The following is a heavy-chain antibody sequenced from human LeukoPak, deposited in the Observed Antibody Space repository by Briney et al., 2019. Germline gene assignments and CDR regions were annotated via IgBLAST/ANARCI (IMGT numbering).Heavy chain of an antibody. CDR3: ARDVGSSSWYFDY. J-gene: IGHJ4*02. CDR1: GYTFTSYY. D-gene: IGHD6-13*01. Sequence: ASVKVSCKASGYTFTSYYMYWVRQAPGQGLEWMGMTNPSGGSTTYAQKFQGRVTMTRDTSTSTVYMELSGLRSEDTAVYYCARDVGSSSWYFDYWGQGTLVTVSS. CDR2: TNPSGGST. V-gene: IGHV1-46*01.